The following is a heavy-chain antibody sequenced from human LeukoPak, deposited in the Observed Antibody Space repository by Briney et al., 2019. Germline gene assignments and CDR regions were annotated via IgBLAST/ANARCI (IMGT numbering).Heavy chain of an antibody. Sequence: PSETLSLTCTVSGGSISRSGYYWSWIRQHPGKGLEWIGYIYYSGSTYYNPSLKSRVTISVDTSKNQFSLKLSSVTAADTAVYYCATRASRGYDFWSGYYTQFYFDYWGQGTLVTVSS. V-gene: IGHV4-39*01. D-gene: IGHD3-3*01. CDR3: ATRASRGYDFWSGYYTQFYFDY. J-gene: IGHJ4*02. CDR2: IYYSGST. CDR1: GGSISRSGYY.